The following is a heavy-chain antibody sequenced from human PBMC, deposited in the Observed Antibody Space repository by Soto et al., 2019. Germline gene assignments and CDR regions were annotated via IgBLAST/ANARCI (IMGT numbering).Heavy chain of an antibody. D-gene: IGHD3-3*01. CDR1: GFTFSSYW. CDR3: ARDRHKTPSYYDFWSGYYDYYYYYGMDV. V-gene: IGHV3-7*05. J-gene: IGHJ6*02. CDR2: VKQDGSEK. Sequence: GGSLRLSCAASGFTFSSYWMSWVRQAPGKGLEWVANVKQDGSEKYYVDSVKGQFTISRDNAKNSLYLQMNSLRAEDTAVYYCARDRHKTPSYYDFWSGYYDYYYYYGMDVWGQGTTVTVSS.